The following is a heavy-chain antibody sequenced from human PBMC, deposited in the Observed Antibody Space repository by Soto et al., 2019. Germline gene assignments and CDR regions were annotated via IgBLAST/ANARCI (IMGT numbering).Heavy chain of an antibody. V-gene: IGHV3-30-3*01. CDR1: GFTFSSYA. CDR3: ARDLNYYGSGPQFCFPHYGMDV. J-gene: IGHJ6*02. D-gene: IGHD3-10*01. Sequence: ESGGGVVQPGRSLRLSCAASGFTFSSYAMHWVRQAPGKGLEWVAVISYDGSNKYYADSVKGRFTISRDNSKNTLYLQMNSLRAEDTAVYYCARDLNYYGSGPQFCFPHYGMDVWGQGTTVTVSS. CDR2: ISYDGSNK.